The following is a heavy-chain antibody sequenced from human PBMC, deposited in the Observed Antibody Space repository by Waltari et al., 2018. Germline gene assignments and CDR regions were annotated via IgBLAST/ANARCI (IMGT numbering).Heavy chain of an antibody. CDR2: IKQDGSEK. CDR3: QGGNYVVDY. Sequence: EVQLVESGGGLVQPGGSLRLSCVGSGFTLNSYWMRWVRQAPGKGLEWVAHIKQDGSEKYYVESVKGRFTISRDNAKNSLYLQMNSLRDEDTALYYCQGGNYVVDYWGQGTLVTVSS. CDR1: GFTLNSYW. D-gene: IGHD3-16*01. J-gene: IGHJ4*02. V-gene: IGHV3-7*01.